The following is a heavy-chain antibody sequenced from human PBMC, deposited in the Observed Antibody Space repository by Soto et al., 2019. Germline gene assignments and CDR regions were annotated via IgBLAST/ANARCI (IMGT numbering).Heavy chain of an antibody. Sequence: GGSLRLSCAASGFTSSSYAMSWVRQAPGKGLEWVSAISGSGGSTYYADSVKGRFTISRDNSKNTLYLQMNSLRAEDTAVYYCAKDATVAYYYGSGSGYWGQGTLVTVSS. J-gene: IGHJ4*02. V-gene: IGHV3-23*01. CDR2: ISGSGGST. D-gene: IGHD3-10*01. CDR3: AKDATVAYYYGSGSGY. CDR1: GFTSSSYA.